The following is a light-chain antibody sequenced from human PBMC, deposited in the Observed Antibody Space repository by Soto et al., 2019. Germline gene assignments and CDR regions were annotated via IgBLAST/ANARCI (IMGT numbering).Light chain of an antibody. J-gene: IGKJ3*01. CDR1: QGIDNY. V-gene: IGKV1-27*01. Sequence: DIQMTQSPASLSASVGDRVTITCRASQGIDNYLAWYQQKPGRVPKLLIYAASTLQSGVPSRFSGSASGTDFTLTISSLQAEDVATYYCQKYNIAPFTFGPGTKVDIK. CDR3: QKYNIAPFT. CDR2: AAS.